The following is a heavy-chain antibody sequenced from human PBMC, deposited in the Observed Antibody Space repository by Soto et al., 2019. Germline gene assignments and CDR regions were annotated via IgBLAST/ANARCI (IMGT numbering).Heavy chain of an antibody. CDR2: IYYSGST. V-gene: IGHV4-39*01. CDR1: GGSISSSSYY. CDR3: ATAADYYYYGMDV. D-gene: IGHD2-15*01. Sequence: SETLSLTCTVSGGSISSSSYYWGWIRQPPGKGLEWIGSIYYSGSTYYNPSLKSRVTISVDTSKNQFSLKLSSVTAADTAVYYCATAADYYYYGMDVWGQGTTVTVS. J-gene: IGHJ6*02.